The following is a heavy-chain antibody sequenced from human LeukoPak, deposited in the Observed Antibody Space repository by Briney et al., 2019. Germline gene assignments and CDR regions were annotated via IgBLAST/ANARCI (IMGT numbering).Heavy chain of an antibody. D-gene: IGHD5-18*01. CDR2: ISADSSTM. CDR1: GFTFSSHS. J-gene: IGHJ4*02. Sequence: GGSLRLSCAASGFTFSSHSMNWVRQAPGKGLEWVSYISADSSTMYYADFVQGRFTISRDNAESSLYLQLNNLRAEDSALYYCVKGNLRGYSLDYWGQGIVVTVSS. V-gene: IGHV3-48*01. CDR3: VKGNLRGYSLDY.